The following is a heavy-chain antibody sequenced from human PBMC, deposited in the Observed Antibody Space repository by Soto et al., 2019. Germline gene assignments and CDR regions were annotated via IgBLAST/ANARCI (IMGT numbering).Heavy chain of an antibody. D-gene: IGHD2-2*03. Sequence: GGSLRLSCAASGFTLSNTWMNWVRQAPGKGLEWVGRIKTQTDGGTRDDAAPVKGRFTISRDDSKNTLYLQMNRLKTEDSGVFYCATVMDRRGYGMNVWGQGTTVTVTS. V-gene: IGHV3-15*07. J-gene: IGHJ6*02. CDR2: IKTQTDGGTR. CDR1: GFTLSNTW. CDR3: ATVMDRRGYGMNV.